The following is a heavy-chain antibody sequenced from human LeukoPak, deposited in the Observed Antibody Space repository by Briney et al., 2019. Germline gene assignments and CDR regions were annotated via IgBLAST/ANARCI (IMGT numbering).Heavy chain of an antibody. CDR1: GGTFSSYA. J-gene: IGHJ4*02. CDR3: ARDKSYGRGAFDY. Sequence: SVKVSCKASGGTFSSYAISWVRQAPGQGLEWMGRIIPVFDTTNYAQRFLDRVTITTDESTSTAYMELSSLRSEDTAVYYCARDKSYGRGAFDYWGQGTLVTVSS. CDR2: IIPVFDTT. D-gene: IGHD5-18*01. V-gene: IGHV1-69*05.